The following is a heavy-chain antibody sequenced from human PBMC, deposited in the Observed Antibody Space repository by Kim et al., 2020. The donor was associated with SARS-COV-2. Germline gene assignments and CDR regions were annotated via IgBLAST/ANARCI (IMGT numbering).Heavy chain of an antibody. J-gene: IGHJ4*02. CDR2: GDT. CDR3: AGRLPYFDY. V-gene: IGHV4-4*07. Sequence: GDTNPHPALQSRVTMSVDTSKNQFSLKLGSVTAADTAVYYCAGRLPYFDYWGQGTLVTVSS. D-gene: IGHD2-15*01.